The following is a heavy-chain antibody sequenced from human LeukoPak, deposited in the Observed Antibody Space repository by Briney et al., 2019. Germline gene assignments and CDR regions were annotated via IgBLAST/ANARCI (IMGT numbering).Heavy chain of an antibody. V-gene: IGHV3-33*06. CDR1: GFTFTTYG. D-gene: IGHD6-25*01. CDR2: IWFDGNNK. Sequence: GGSLRLSCAASGFTFTTYGMHWLRQAPGKGLEWLAVIWFDGNNKFYADSVKGRFTVSRDNSKNTLYLHMNSLRGEDTAVYYCAKAARLGPSHFDYWGRGTLVTVSS. J-gene: IGHJ4*02. CDR3: AKAARLGPSHFDY.